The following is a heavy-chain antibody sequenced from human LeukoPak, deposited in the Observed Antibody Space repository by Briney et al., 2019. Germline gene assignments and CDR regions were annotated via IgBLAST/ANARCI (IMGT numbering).Heavy chain of an antibody. Sequence: GASVKVSCKASGYTFTNYGISWVRQAPGQGLEWMGWISAYNGNTNYAQKLQGRATMTTDTSTSTAYLELRSLRSDDTAVYYCARVPIAVAGTEGDYWGQGTLVTVSS. CDR2: ISAYNGNT. CDR3: ARVPIAVAGTEGDY. CDR1: GYTFTNYG. V-gene: IGHV1-18*01. D-gene: IGHD6-19*01. J-gene: IGHJ4*02.